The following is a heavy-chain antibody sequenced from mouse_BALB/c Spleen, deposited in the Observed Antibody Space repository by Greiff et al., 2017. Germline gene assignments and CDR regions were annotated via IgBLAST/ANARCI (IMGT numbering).Heavy chain of an antibody. J-gene: IGHJ3*01. D-gene: IGHD2-4*01. Sequence: VQLVESGAELVKPGASVKLSCTASGFNIKDTYMHWVKQRPEQGLEWIGRIDPANGNTKYDPKFQGKATITADTSSNTAYLQLSSLTSEDTAVYYCARRITFAYWGQGTLVTVSA. CDR3: ARRITFAY. CDR2: IDPANGNT. V-gene: IGHV14-3*02. CDR1: GFNIKDTY.